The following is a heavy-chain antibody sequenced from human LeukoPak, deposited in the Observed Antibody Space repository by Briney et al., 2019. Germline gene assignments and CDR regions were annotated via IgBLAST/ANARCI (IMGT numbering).Heavy chain of an antibody. CDR3: AREGYCSGGSCYSNKNYGMDV. D-gene: IGHD2-15*01. Sequence: ASVKVSCKASGYTFTGYYMHRVRQAPGQGLEWMGWINPNSGGTNYAQKFQGRVTMTRDTSISTAYMELSRLRSDDTAVYYCAREGYCSGGSCYSNKNYGMDVWGQGTTVTVSS. CDR1: GYTFTGYY. CDR2: INPNSGGT. V-gene: IGHV1-2*02. J-gene: IGHJ6*02.